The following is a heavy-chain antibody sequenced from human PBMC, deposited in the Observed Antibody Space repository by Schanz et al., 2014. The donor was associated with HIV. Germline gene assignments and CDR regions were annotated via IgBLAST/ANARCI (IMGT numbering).Heavy chain of an antibody. CDR3: VREPRAAIFED. CDR2: IKEDGSQK. Sequence: EVQVVESGGGLVRPGGSLRLACAASGFSLSRYWMTWARQAPGKGLEWGANIKEDGSQKYYLDSLRGRFIISRDKAINLMYLQMNNLTAEDTAVYYCVREPRAAIFEDWGQGTLVSVSS. J-gene: IGHJ4*02. CDR1: GFSLSRYW. V-gene: IGHV3-7*01.